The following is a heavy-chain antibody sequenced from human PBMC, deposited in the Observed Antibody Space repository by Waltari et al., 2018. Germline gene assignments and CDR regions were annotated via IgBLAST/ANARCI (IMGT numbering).Heavy chain of an antibody. D-gene: IGHD6-19*01. Sequence: QVQLVASGGGVVQPGRSLRLSCAASGFTFGSYAMHWVRQAPGKGLGWVAVISYDGSNKYYADSGKGRFTISRDNSKNTLYLQMNSLRAEDTAVYYCARDSSGWYPLFGFDYWGQGTLVTVSS. J-gene: IGHJ4*02. V-gene: IGHV3-30*01. CDR2: ISYDGSNK. CDR3: ARDSSGWYPLFGFDY. CDR1: GFTFGSYA.